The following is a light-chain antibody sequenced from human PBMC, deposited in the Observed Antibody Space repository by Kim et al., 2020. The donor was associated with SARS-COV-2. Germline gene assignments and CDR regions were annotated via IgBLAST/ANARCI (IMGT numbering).Light chain of an antibody. Sequence: SSELTQDPAVSVALGQTVRITCQGDSLRSYYASWYQQKPGQAPVLVIYGKNNRPSGIPDRFSGSSSGNTASLTITGAQAEDEADYYCNSRDSSGNHFGVVFGGGTQLTVL. V-gene: IGLV3-19*01. CDR2: GKN. CDR3: NSRDSSGNHFGVV. J-gene: IGLJ2*01. CDR1: SLRSYY.